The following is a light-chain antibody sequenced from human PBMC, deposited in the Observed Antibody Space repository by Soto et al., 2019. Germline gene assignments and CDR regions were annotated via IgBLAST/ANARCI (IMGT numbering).Light chain of an antibody. CDR3: QQSYRTP. J-gene: IGKJ2*01. V-gene: IGKV1-39*01. CDR2: AAS. CDR1: QSISSY. Sequence: DIQMTQSPSSLSASVGDRVTITCRASQSISSYLNWYQQKPGKAPKLLIYAASSLQSGVPSRFSGSGSGTDFTLTISSLQPEDFETYYCQQSYRTPLGQGTKLEIK.